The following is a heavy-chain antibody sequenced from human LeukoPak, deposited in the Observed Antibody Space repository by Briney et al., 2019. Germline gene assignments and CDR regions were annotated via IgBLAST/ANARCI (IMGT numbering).Heavy chain of an antibody. CDR3: ARDGSARSLGN. V-gene: IGHV3-33*01. Sequence: GGSLRLSCAASGFSLSNYGMHWVRQAPGKGLEWVAALLYDGNTKHYADSVKGRFTISRDISKNTFYLQMNSLTAEDTAVYYCARDGSARSLGNWGQGTLVSVSS. CDR1: GFSLSNYG. D-gene: IGHD6-6*01. CDR2: LLYDGNTK. J-gene: IGHJ4*02.